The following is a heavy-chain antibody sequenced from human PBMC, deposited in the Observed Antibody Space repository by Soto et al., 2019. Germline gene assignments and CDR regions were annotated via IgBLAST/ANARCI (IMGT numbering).Heavy chain of an antibody. V-gene: IGHV4-39*07. CDR2: IFYSGST. CDR3: ASSPPSRVYDFWSGYLPHYYYSGMDA. Sequence: SETLSLTCTVSGGSISSSSYYWGWIRQPPGKGLEWIGSIFYSGSTYYNPSLKSRVTISVDTSKNQFSLKLSPVTAADTAVYYCASSPPSRVYDFWSGYLPHYYYSGMDAWGQGTTVTVSS. CDR1: GGSISSSSYY. J-gene: IGHJ6*02. D-gene: IGHD3-3*01.